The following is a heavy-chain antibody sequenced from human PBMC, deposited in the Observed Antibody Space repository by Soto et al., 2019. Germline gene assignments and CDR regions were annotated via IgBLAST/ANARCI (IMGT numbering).Heavy chain of an antibody. Sequence: SETLSLTCTVSGGSVSSGSYYWSWIRQPPGKGLEWIGYIYYSGSTNYNPSLKGRVTISVDTSKNQFSLKLSSVTAADTAVYYCAGVHSSSGGWFDPWGQGTLVTVSS. V-gene: IGHV4-61*01. CDR3: AGVHSSSGGWFDP. CDR1: GGSVSSGSYY. D-gene: IGHD6-13*01. J-gene: IGHJ5*02. CDR2: IYYSGST.